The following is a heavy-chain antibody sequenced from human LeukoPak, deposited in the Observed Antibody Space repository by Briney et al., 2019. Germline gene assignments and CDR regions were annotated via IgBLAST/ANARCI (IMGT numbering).Heavy chain of an antibody. V-gene: IGHV1-18*01. CDR2: ISPYNGNT. D-gene: IGHD3-22*01. CDR3: ARGPHERSGYPDD. J-gene: IGHJ4*02. Sequence: VASVKVSCKPYGYTFNTYGITWVRQAPGQGLEWMRWISPYNGNTNYAQKFQGRVTMTTDTSTSTAYMELRSLRSDDTAVYYCARGPHERSGYPDDWGQGTLVTVSS. CDR1: GYTFNTYG.